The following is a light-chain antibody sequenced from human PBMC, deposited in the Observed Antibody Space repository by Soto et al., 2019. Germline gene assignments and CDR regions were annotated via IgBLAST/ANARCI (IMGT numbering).Light chain of an antibody. Sequence: ELVLTQSPGTLSLSPGERATLSCRASQSVSSSYLAWYQQKPGQAPRLIIYGASSRATGIPDRFSGSGYGTDFTLTTSSLEPEDSAVYYGQQRHMWPITFGQGTRLEIK. V-gene: IGKV3D-20*02. CDR3: QQRHMWPIT. J-gene: IGKJ5*01. CDR1: QSVSSSY. CDR2: GAS.